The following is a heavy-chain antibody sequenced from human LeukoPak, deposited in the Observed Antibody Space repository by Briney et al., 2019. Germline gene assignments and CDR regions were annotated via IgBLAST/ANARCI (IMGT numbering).Heavy chain of an antibody. CDR3: ASTLAYCGGDCYPNKGLDY. CDR1: GGSISSSYY. CDR2: IYYSGST. V-gene: IGHV4-39*07. D-gene: IGHD2-21*02. Sequence: SETLSLTCTVSGGSISSSYYWGWIRQPPGKGLEWIGSIYYSGSTYYNPSLNSRVTISVDTSKNQFSLKLSSVTAADTAVYYCASTLAYCGGDCYPNKGLDYWGQGTLVTVSS. J-gene: IGHJ4*02.